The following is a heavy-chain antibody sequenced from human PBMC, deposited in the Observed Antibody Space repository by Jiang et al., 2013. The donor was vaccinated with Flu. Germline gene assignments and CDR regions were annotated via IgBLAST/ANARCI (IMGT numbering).Heavy chain of an antibody. V-gene: IGHV3-48*02. J-gene: IGHJ4*02. CDR1: GYTFTSYS. D-gene: IGHD2-8*01. Sequence: VQLLESGGDSVQPGGSLRLSCVGTGYTFTSYSMNWVRQAPGKGLEWIAYITTGTITYADSVEGRFTVSRDSAKNSLYLLMNGLRHEGTAVYYCARVGYCTISGSECYGVDYWGQGTLVTVSS. CDR2: ITTGTI. CDR3: ARVGYCTISGSECYGVDY.